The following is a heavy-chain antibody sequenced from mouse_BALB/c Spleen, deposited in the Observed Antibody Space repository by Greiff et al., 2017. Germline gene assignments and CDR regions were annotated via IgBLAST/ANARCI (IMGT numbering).Heavy chain of an antibody. D-gene: IGHD2-4*01. CDR3: ARDVGLRRGYFDY. V-gene: IGHV5-6-3*01. CDR2: INSNGGST. Sequence: EVKLEESGGGLVQPGGSLKLSCAASGFTFSSYGMSWVRQTPDKRLELVATINSNGGSTYYPDSVKGRFTISRDNAKNTLYLQMSSLKSEDTAMYYCARDVGLRRGYFDYWGQGTTLTVSS. J-gene: IGHJ2*01. CDR1: GFTFSSYG.